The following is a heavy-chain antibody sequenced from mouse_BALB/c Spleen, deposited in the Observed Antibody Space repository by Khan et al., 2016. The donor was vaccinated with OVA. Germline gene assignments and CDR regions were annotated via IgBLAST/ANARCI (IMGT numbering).Heavy chain of an antibody. Sequence: QIQLVQSGPELKNPGETVRISCKASGYTFTTAGIQWVQKMPGKGLKWIGWINTHSGVPKYAEDFKGRFAFSLEISVNPAYLQITYLKNEDTTTYSCARGGAAYYRHDRGAMEYWGQGTSVTVSS. CDR1: GYTFTTAG. CDR2: INTHSGVP. CDR3: ARGGAAYYRHDRGAMEY. D-gene: IGHD2-14*01. V-gene: IGHV9-4*02. J-gene: IGHJ4*01.